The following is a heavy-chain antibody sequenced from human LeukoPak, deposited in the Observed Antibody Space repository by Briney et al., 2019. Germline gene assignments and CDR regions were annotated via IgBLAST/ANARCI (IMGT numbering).Heavy chain of an antibody. CDR1: GGSISSGDYY. CDR3: ARDSIAAAGTFDY. CDR2: IYYSGST. J-gene: IGHJ4*02. D-gene: IGHD6-13*01. Sequence: PSQTLSLTCTVSGGSISSGDYYWSWIRQPPGKGLEWIGYIYYSGSTYYNPSLKSRVTISVDTSKNQFSLKLSPVTAADTAVYYCARDSIAAAGTFDYWGQGTLVTVSS. V-gene: IGHV4-30-4*01.